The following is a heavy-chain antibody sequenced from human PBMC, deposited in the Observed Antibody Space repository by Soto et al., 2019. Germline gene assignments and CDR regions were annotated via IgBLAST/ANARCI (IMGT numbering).Heavy chain of an antibody. J-gene: IGHJ4*02. CDR3: AKDNRDGYNSFDY. D-gene: IGHD5-12*01. V-gene: IGHV3-23*01. CDR2: ISGRGSNK. CDR1: GFTFSSYA. Sequence: GGSLRLSCAASGFTFSSYAMSWVRQATGKGLELVTAISGRGSNKYYADSVKGRFTISRDNSKNTLYLQRNSLRAEDTAVYYCAKDNRDGYNSFDYWGQGTPVNVSS.